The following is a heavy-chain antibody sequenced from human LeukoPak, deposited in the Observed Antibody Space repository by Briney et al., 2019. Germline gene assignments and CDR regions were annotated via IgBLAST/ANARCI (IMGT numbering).Heavy chain of an antibody. CDR3: ARTRGPITDY. Sequence: GGSLRLSCAASGFTFSSYSMNWVRQAPGKGLEWVSSITSSSSYIYYADSVKGRFTISRDNAKNSLYLQMNRLRAEDTAVYYCARTRGPITDYWGQGTLVTVSS. CDR1: GFTFSSYS. J-gene: IGHJ4*02. V-gene: IGHV3-21*01. D-gene: IGHD1-14*01. CDR2: ITSSSSYI.